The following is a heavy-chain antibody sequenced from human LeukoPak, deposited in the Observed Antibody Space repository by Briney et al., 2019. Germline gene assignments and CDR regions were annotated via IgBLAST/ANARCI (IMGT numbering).Heavy chain of an antibody. CDR1: GFTFISYW. J-gene: IGHJ4*02. CDR3: ARGRGWVDH. D-gene: IGHD3-16*01. V-gene: IGHV3-7*01. CDR2: IHDDGTVK. Sequence: GGSLRLSCAASGFTFISYWMSWFRQAPGKGLEWVANIHDDGTVKNYVDSVKGRFTISRDDARNSVSLQLTRLRADDTALYYCARGRGWVDHWGQGTLVTVSS.